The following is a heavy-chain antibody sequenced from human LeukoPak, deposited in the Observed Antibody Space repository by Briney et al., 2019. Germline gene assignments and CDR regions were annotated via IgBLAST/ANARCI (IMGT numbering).Heavy chain of an antibody. Sequence: SETLSLTCTVSGGSISSYYWSWIRQPAGKGLEWIGHIYNSGSTNYNPSLKGRVTMSVATSKNQFSLHLSSVTAADTAVYYCARAVPQEELVGGLDYRGQGTLVTVSS. CDR3: ARAVPQEELVGGLDY. CDR1: GGSISSYY. V-gene: IGHV4-4*07. J-gene: IGHJ4*02. CDR2: IYNSGST. D-gene: IGHD6-13*01.